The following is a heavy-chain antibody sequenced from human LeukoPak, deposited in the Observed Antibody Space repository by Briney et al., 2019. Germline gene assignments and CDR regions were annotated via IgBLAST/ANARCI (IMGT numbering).Heavy chain of an antibody. CDR2: IIPIFGTA. D-gene: IGHD3-10*01. CDR1: GGTFSSYA. CDR3: ARGGSGSYFSRYYYYGMDV. V-gene: IGHV1-69*06. J-gene: IGHJ6*04. Sequence: WASVKVSCKASGGTFSSYAISWVRQAPGQGLEWMGGIIPIFGTANYAQKLQGRVTITADKSTSTAYMELGSLRSEDTAVYYCARGGSGSYFSRYYYYGMDVWGKGTTVTVSS.